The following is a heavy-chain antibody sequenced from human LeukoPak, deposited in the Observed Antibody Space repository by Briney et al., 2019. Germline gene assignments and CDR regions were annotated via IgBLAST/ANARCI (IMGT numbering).Heavy chain of an antibody. CDR2: IYSGGST. J-gene: IGHJ4*02. D-gene: IGHD1-26*01. CDR1: GFTVSSNY. CDR3: AKRRSEWELPSFDY. V-gene: IGHV3-53*01. Sequence: GGSLRLSCAASGFTVSSNYMSWVRQAPGKGLEWVSVIYSGGSTYYADSVKGRFSISRDNPKNTLCLRMNSLRAEDTAVYYCAKRRSEWELPSFDYWGQGTLVTVSS.